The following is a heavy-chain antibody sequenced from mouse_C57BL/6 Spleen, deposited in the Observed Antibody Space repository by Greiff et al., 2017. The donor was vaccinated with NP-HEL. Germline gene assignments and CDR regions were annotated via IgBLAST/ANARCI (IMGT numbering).Heavy chain of an antibody. V-gene: IGHV1-42*01. CDR3: ARPYGSSYPYAMDY. J-gene: IGHJ4*01. CDR2: INPSTGGT. CDR1: GYSFTGYY. Sequence: VQLQQSGPELVKPGASVKISCKASGYSFTGYYMNWVKQSPEKSLEWIGEINPSTGGTTYNQKFKAKATLTVDKSSSTAYMQLKSLTSEDSAVYYCARPYGSSYPYAMDYWGQGTSVTVSS. D-gene: IGHD1-1*01.